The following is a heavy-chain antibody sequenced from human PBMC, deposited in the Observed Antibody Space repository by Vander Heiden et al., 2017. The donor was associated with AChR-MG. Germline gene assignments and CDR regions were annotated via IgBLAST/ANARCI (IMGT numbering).Heavy chain of an antibody. D-gene: IGHD7-27*01. Sequence: QMQLQQWGAGLLKPSEPLSLTCAVYGGSFSGYYWSWIRQPPGKGLEWIGEINHSGSTNYNPSLKSRVTISVDTSKNQFSLKLSSVTAADTAVYYCARVGLGYYYYYMDVWGKGTTVTVSS. CDR1: GGSFSGYY. V-gene: IGHV4-34*01. J-gene: IGHJ6*03. CDR2: INHSGST. CDR3: ARVGLGYYYYYMDV.